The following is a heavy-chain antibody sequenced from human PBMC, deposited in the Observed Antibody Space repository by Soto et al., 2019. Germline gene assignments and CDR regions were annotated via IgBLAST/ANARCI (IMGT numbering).Heavy chain of an antibody. D-gene: IGHD1-7*01. Sequence: SETLSLTCAVSGGSFTSNNWWTWVRQPPGQGLEWIGEIYRAGSTNYNPSLKSRVTISLDKSENQFSLKVTSLTAADTAVYYCASRDPGTSVDYWGQGTLVTVSS. CDR3: ASRDPGTSVDY. J-gene: IGHJ4*02. CDR2: IYRAGST. V-gene: IGHV4-4*02. CDR1: GGSFTSNNW.